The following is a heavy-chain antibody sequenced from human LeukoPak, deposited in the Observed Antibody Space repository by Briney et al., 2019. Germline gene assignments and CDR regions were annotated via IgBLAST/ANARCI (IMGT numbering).Heavy chain of an antibody. CDR2: ISSSSSYI. CDR1: GFTFGSYT. J-gene: IGHJ3*02. V-gene: IGHV3-21*01. D-gene: IGHD1-26*01. CDR3: ARGSPRGACDI. Sequence: PGGSLRLSCAASGFTFGSYTMSWVRQAPGKGLEWVSSISSSSSYIYYADSVKGRFTISRDNAKKSLYLQMNSLRAEDTAVYYCARGSPRGACDIWGQGTMVTVSS.